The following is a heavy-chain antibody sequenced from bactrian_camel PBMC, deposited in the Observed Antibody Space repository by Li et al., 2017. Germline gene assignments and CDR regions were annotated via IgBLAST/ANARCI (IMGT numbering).Heavy chain of an antibody. CDR2: IDRDDTI. Sequence: HVQLVESGGGSVQAGASLRLSCVASGRNYVSYCMGWFRQAPGKEREGVASIDRDDTITYADSVRGRFTISRDNAKNTLYLQMNSLKSEDTAVYYCAAPPKDTYGVVGPWGGPPLVTGARGPRSPSP. CDR1: GRNYVSYC. CDR3: AAPPKDTYGVVGPWGGPPLVT. J-gene: IGHJ6*01. V-gene: IGHV3S55*01. D-gene: IGHD6*01.